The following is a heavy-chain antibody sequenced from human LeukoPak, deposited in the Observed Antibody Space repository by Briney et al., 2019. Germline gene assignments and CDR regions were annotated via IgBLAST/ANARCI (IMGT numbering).Heavy chain of an antibody. CDR1: GFTFGSYW. D-gene: IGHD1-7*01. J-gene: IGHJ4*02. CDR2: IHSDGSST. CDR3: ARGGLTGTTIPYFDY. V-gene: IGHV3-74*01. Sequence: GGSLRLSCAATGFTFGSYWMHWVRQAPGKGLVWVSRIHSDGSSTSYADAVKGRFTISRDNAKNTLYLQMNSLRAEDTAVYYCARGGLTGTTIPYFDYWGRGTLVSVSS.